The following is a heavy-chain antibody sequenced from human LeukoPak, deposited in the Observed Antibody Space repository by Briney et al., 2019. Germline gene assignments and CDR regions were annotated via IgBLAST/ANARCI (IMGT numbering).Heavy chain of an antibody. Sequence: SETLSLTCAVSGGSISIYYWTWTRQPPGKELEWLGYISYSGSANYNPSLKSRVTLSVDTSKNQFSLKVNSVTAADTAVYYCAGYFGDRGLTIWGQGTMVTVSS. D-gene: IGHD3-16*01. CDR3: AGYFGDRGLTI. J-gene: IGHJ3*02. V-gene: IGHV4-59*01. CDR2: ISYSGSA. CDR1: GGSISIYY.